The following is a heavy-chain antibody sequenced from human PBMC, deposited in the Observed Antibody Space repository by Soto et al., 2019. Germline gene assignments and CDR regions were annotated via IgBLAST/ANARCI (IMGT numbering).Heavy chain of an antibody. Sequence: SETLSLTCPVPGHSIATSSYYWCWIRHPPGKGLEWIGSIYYSGSTYYNPSLKSRVTISVDTSKNQFSLKLSSVTAADTAVYYCASITIDYYYGMDVWGQGTTVT. V-gene: IGHV4-39*01. J-gene: IGHJ6*02. CDR2: IYYSGST. CDR1: GHSIATSSYY. CDR3: ASITIDYYYGMDV. D-gene: IGHD3-3*01.